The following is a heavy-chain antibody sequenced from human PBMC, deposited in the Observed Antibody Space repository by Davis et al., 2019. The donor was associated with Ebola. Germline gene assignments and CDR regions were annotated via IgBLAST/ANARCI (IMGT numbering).Heavy chain of an antibody. J-gene: IGHJ6*02. CDR3: ARSPYDYRNLYYYYYGMDV. D-gene: IGHD4-11*01. Sequence: PGGSLRLSCAASGFTFSSYGMHWVRQAPGKGLEWVAVIWYDGSNKYYADSVKGRFTISRDNSKNTLYLQMNSLRAEDTAVYYCARSPYDYRNLYYYYYGMDVWGQGTTVTVSS. V-gene: IGHV3-33*01. CDR1: GFTFSSYG. CDR2: IWYDGSNK.